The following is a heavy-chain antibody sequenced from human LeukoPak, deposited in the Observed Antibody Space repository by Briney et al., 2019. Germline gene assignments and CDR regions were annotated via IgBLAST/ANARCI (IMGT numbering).Heavy chain of an antibody. CDR2: IYHSGST. CDR1: GGSISNYY. V-gene: IGHV4-59*08. J-gene: IGHJ3*02. Sequence: SETLSLTCTVSGGSISNYYWSWIRQPPGKGLEWIGSIYHSGSTYYNPSLKSRVTISVDTSKNQFSLKPSSVTAADTAVYYCARSSRKAFDIWGQGTMVTVSS. CDR3: ARSSRKAFDI.